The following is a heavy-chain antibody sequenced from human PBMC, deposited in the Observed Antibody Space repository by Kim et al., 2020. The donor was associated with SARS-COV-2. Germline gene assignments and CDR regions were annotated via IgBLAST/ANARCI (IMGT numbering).Heavy chain of an antibody. V-gene: IGHV4-59*13. CDR1: GGSISSYY. J-gene: IGHJ6*02. D-gene: IGHD3-9*01. CDR3: ARDQGAYYDILTGYYMSYYYYGMDV. Sequence: SETLSLTCTVSGGSISSYYWSWIRQPPGKGLEWIGYIYYSGSTNYNPSLKSRVTISVDTSKNQFSLKLSSVTAADTAVYYCARDQGAYYDILTGYYMSYYYYGMDVWGQGTTVTVSS. CDR2: IYYSGST.